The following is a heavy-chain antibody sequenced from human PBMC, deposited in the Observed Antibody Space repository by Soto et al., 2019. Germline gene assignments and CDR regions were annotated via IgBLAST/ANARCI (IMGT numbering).Heavy chain of an antibody. D-gene: IGHD6-13*01. Sequence: SVKVSCKASGGTFSSYAISWVRQAPGQGLEWMGGIIPIFGTANYAQKFQGGVTITADESTSTAYMELSSLRSEDTAVYYCARAFSPQIAAAPYGGMDVWGQGTTVTVSS. CDR3: ARAFSPQIAAAPYGGMDV. CDR2: IIPIFGTA. CDR1: GGTFSSYA. V-gene: IGHV1-69*13. J-gene: IGHJ6*02.